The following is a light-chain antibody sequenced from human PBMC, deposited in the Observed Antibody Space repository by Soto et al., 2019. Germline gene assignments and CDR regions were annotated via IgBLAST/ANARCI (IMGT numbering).Light chain of an antibody. J-gene: IGKJ4*01. CDR2: GAS. Sequence: EIVLTQTPGTLSLSPGERATLSCRASQGVTTAYLAWYQHKPGQAPRLLIYGASYRAAGIPDRFSGSGSGTDFTLTISRLEPEDFAVYYCQQYNNWPPLTFGGGTNVEIK. V-gene: IGKV3-20*01. CDR3: QQYNNWPPLT. CDR1: QGVTTAY.